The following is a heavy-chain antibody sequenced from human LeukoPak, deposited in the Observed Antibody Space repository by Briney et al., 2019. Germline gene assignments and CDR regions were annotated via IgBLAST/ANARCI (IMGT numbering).Heavy chain of an antibody. CDR1: GYTFTSHD. D-gene: IGHD3-10*01. V-gene: IGHV1-8*03. CDR2: MNPNSGNT. CDR3: ASEEADYYGSGSYYRN. J-gene: IGHJ4*02. Sequence: ASVKVSCKASGYTFTSHDINWVRQATGQGLEWMGWMNPNSGNTGYAQKFQGRVTITRNNSISTVYMELSSLRAEDTAVYYCASEEADYYGSGSYYRNWGQGTLVTVSS.